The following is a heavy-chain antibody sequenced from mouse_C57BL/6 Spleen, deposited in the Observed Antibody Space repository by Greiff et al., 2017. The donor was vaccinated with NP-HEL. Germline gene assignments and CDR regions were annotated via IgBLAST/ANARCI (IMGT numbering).Heavy chain of an antibody. D-gene: IGHD1-1*01. CDR2: INPNYGTT. Sequence: EVQLQQSGPELVKPGASVKISCKASGYSFTDYNMNWVKQSNGKSLEWIGVINPNYGTTSYNQKFKGKATLTVDQSSSTAYMQLNSLTSADSAVYDGARHYYGSSFYAMDYWGQGTSVTVSS. J-gene: IGHJ4*01. CDR1: GYSFTDYN. CDR3: ARHYYGSSFYAMDY. V-gene: IGHV1-39*01.